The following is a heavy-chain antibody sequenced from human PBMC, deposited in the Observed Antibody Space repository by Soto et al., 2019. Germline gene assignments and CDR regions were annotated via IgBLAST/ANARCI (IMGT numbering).Heavy chain of an antibody. D-gene: IGHD5-12*01. J-gene: IGHJ5*02. CDR2: ISAYNGNT. V-gene: IGHV1-18*01. CDR3: AREILGSGYDWFDP. Sequence: ASVKVSCKASGYTFTSYGISWVRQAPGQGLEWMGWISAYNGNTNYAQKLQGRVTMTTDTSTSTAYMELRSLRSDDTAVYYCAREILGSGYDWFDPWGQGTLVTVSS. CDR1: GYTFTSYG.